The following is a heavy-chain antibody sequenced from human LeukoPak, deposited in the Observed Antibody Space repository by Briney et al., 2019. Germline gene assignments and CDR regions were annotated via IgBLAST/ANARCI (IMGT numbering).Heavy chain of an antibody. CDR2: INHSGST. J-gene: IGHJ3*02. CDR1: GGSFSGYY. Sequence: SETLSLTCAVYGGSFSGYYWSWIRQPPGKGLEWIGEINHSGSTNYNPSLKSRVTMSVDTSKNQFSLKLSSVTAADTAVYYCARDTSIYLPDYYDSSGYPNHAFDIWGQGTMVTVSS. V-gene: IGHV4-34*01. CDR3: ARDTSIYLPDYYDSSGYPNHAFDI. D-gene: IGHD3-22*01.